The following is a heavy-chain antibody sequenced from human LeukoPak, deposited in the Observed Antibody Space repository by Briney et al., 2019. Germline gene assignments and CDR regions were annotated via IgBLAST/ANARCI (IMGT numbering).Heavy chain of an antibody. J-gene: IGHJ4*02. D-gene: IGHD3-16*01. V-gene: IGHV1-69*04. CDR3: ARATGDQNFDY. CDR1: GGTFSSYA. Sequence: EASVKVSCKASGGTFSSYAISWVRQAPGQGLKWMGRIIPILGIANYAQKFQGRVTITADKSTSTAYMELSSLRSEDTAVYYCARATGDQNFDYWGQGTLVTVSS. CDR2: IIPILGIA.